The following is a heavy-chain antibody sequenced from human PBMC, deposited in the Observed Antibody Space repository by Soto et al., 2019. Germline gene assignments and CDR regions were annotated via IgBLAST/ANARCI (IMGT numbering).Heavy chain of an antibody. CDR3: AKDLLPLSTSSTVDY. V-gene: IGHV3-30*18. CDR1: GFTFSSYG. D-gene: IGHD2-2*01. CDR2: ISYDGSNK. Sequence: VGSLRLSCAASGFTFSSYGMHWVRQAPGKGLEWVAVISYDGSNKYYADSVKGRFTISRDNSKNTLYLQMNSLRAEDTAVYYCAKDLLPLSTSSTVDYWGQGTLVTVSS. J-gene: IGHJ4*02.